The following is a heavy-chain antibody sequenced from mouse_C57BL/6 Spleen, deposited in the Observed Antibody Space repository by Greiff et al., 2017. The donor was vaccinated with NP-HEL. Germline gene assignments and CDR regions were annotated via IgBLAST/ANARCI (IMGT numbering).Heavy chain of an antibody. V-gene: IGHV1-52*01. CDR3: ARGIYYGIHYYAMDY. Sequence: QVQLQQPGAELVRPGSSVKLSCKASGYTFTSYWMHWVKQRPIQGLEWIGNIDPSDSETHYNQKFKDKATLTVDKSSSTAYMQLSSLTSEDSAVYYCARGIYYGIHYYAMDYWGQGTSVTVSS. J-gene: IGHJ4*01. CDR2: IDPSDSET. D-gene: IGHD2-1*01. CDR1: GYTFTSYW.